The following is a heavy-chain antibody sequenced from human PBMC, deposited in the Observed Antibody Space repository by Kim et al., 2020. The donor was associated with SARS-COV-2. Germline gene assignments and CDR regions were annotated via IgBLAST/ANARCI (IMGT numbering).Heavy chain of an antibody. CDR3: TTDLRGYYYGSGSPMDV. V-gene: IGHV3-15*01. Sequence: GGSLRLSCAASGFTFSNAWMSWVRQAPGKGLEWVGRIKSKTDGGTTDYAAPVKGRFTISRDDSKNTLYLQMNSLKTEDTAVYYCTTDLRGYYYGSGSPMDVWGQGTTVTVSS. CDR1: GFTFSNAW. D-gene: IGHD3-10*01. J-gene: IGHJ6*02. CDR2: IKSKTDGGTT.